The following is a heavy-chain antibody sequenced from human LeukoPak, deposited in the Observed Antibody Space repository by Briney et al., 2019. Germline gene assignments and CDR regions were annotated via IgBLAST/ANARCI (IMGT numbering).Heavy chain of an antibody. CDR2: IYNSGST. D-gene: IGHD6-13*01. J-gene: IGHJ4*02. Sequence: ASETLSLTCTVSGGSISSYYWSWIRQPPGKGLEWIGYIYNSGSTKYNPSLKSRVTISVDTSKNQISLKLTSLTAADTALFYCARWGFSSNWYFFDFWGQGTLVTVSS. CDR3: ARWGFSSNWYFFDF. CDR1: GGSISSYY. V-gene: IGHV4-59*08.